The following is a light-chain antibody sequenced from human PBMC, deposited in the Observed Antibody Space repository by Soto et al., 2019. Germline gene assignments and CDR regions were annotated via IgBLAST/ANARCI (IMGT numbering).Light chain of an antibody. Sequence: QSVLTQPPSASGTPGQRVTISCSGSRPSIGSNHVYWYQQLPGMAPKLLIYDDNKRPSGIPDRFSGSKSGTSATLGITGLQTGDEADYYCATWDSSLSVALFGGGTKLTVL. J-gene: IGLJ2*01. CDR2: DDN. CDR1: RPSIGSNH. CDR3: ATWDSSLSVAL. V-gene: IGLV1-51*01.